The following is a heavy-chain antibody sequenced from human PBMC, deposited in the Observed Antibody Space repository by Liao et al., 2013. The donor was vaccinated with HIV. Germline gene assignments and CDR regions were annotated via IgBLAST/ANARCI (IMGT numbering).Heavy chain of an antibody. J-gene: IGHJ6*03. V-gene: IGHV4-59*01. D-gene: IGHD6-25*01. CDR1: GGSINSYY. CDR2: IYYSGST. CDR3: ARARLPGRYYYYYMDV. Sequence: QVQLQQWGAGLLKPSETLSLTCTVSGGSINSYYWSWIRQPPGKGLEWIGYIYYSGSTDYNPSLKSRVTISVDTSRNQFSLKLSSVTAADTGIYYCARARLPGRYYYYYMDVWGKGTTVTVSS.